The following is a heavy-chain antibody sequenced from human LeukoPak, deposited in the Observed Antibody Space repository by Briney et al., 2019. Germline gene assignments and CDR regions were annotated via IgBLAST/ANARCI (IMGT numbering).Heavy chain of an antibody. CDR3: ARYPIAAAGTFRGSDAFDI. V-gene: IGHV4-34*01. CDR2: INHSGST. D-gene: IGHD6-13*01. J-gene: IGHJ3*02. Sequence: SETLSLTCAVYGRSFSGYYGSWVRQPPGKGLEWVGEINHSGSTNYNPSLKSRVTISVDTSKNQFSLRLSSVTAADTAAYYCARYPIAAAGTFRGSDAFDIWGQGTMVTVSS. CDR1: GRSFSGYY.